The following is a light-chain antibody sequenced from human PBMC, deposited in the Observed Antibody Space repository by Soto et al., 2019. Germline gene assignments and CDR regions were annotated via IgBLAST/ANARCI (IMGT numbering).Light chain of an antibody. CDR1: QSISSW. V-gene: IGKV1-5*01. CDR3: QQYNSYWT. CDR2: DAS. J-gene: IGKJ1*01. Sequence: DIQMTQSPSTLSASVGDRVTITCRASQSISSWLAWYQQKPGKAPKLLIYDASSLESGVPSRFSASGSGTKVTLTISSLQPYDFATYYCQQYNSYWTCGQGTKVQIK.